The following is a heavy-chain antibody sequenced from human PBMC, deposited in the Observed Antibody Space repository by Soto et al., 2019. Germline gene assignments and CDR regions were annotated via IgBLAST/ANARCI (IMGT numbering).Heavy chain of an antibody. D-gene: IGHD3-10*01. Sequence: SVKVSCKASGFTFSSSAVHWVRQARGQRLEWIGWIVLGSGNTNSAQKFHQRVTFIRDLSTTTAYMEVSSLTSEDTAVYYCAAGSSGYGLDVWGQGTTVTVSS. CDR2: IVLGSGNT. CDR1: GFTFSSSA. CDR3: AAGSSGYGLDV. V-gene: IGHV1-58*01. J-gene: IGHJ6*02.